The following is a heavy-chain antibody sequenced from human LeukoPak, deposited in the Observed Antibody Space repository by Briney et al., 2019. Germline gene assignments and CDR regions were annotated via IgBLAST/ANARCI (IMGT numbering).Heavy chain of an antibody. CDR3: ARVSRDFYSNYYYYYGLDV. CDR2: IKQDGSEK. J-gene: IGHJ6*02. CDR1: GFTFSSYW. Sequence: GGSLRLSCAASGFTFSSYWMSWVRQAPGKGLEWVANIKQDGSEKYYVDSVKGRFTISRDNAKNSLYLQMNSLRAEDTAVYYCARVSRDFYSNYYYYYGLDVWGQGTTVTVSS. V-gene: IGHV3-7*01. D-gene: IGHD4-11*01.